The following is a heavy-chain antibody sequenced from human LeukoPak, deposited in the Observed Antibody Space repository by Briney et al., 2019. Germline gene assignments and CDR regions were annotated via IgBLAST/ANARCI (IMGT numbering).Heavy chain of an antibody. J-gene: IGHJ3*02. CDR2: ISWNSGSI. CDR1: GFTFDDYA. Sequence: GRSLRLSCAASGFTFDDYAMHWVRQAPGKGLEWVSGISWNSGSIGYADSVKGRFTISRDNAKNSLYLQMNSLRAEDTALYYCAKVSVSGWFGEPSTAFDIWGQGTMVTVSS. CDR3: AKVSVSGWFGEPSTAFDI. D-gene: IGHD3-10*01. V-gene: IGHV3-9*01.